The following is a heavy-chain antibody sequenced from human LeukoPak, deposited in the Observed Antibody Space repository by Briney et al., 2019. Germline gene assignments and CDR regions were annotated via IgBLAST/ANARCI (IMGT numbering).Heavy chain of an antibody. V-gene: IGHV4-4*07. CDR1: GGSINSYY. CDR2: FYSGGNT. D-gene: IGHD5-12*01. CDR3: ARVYSGYDLPGSLANYYFDY. J-gene: IGHJ4*02. Sequence: PSETLSLTCTVSGGSINSYYWSWIRQPAGKGLEWIGRFYSGGNTDYNPSRKSRVTMSVDTSKNQFSLKLSSVTAADTAVYYCARVYSGYDLPGSLANYYFDYWGQGTLVTVSS.